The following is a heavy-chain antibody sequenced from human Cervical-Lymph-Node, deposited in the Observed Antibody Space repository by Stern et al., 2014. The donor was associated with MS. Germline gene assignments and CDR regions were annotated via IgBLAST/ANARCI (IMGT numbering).Heavy chain of an antibody. CDR1: GDSISNGGYY. CDR2: IYYGGRS. J-gene: IGHJ4*02. CDR3: TKKIDF. Sequence: QVQLVESGPGLVKPSQTLSLTCSVSGDSISNGGYYWSWIRQLPGKGLEWIGYIYYGGRSLYNPSLKSRLTLSVDASQNRFSLRLNSVTAADTAVYYCTKKIDFWGQGTLVTVSS. V-gene: IGHV4-31*03.